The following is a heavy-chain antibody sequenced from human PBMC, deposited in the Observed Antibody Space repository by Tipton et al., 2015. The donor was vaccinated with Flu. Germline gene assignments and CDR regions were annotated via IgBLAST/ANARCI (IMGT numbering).Heavy chain of an antibody. D-gene: IGHD3-16*01. Sequence: QLVQSGGGLVLPGGSLRLSCAASGFTFSSYEMNWVRQAPGKGLEWVSHITPSGPTKYYADSVRGRFTISRDNAKNSLYLQMNSLRVEDTAVYYCARGFIRLCDYWGQGTLVTVSS. CDR3: ARGFIRLCDY. J-gene: IGHJ4*02. V-gene: IGHV3-48*03. CDR1: GFTFSSYE. CDR2: ITPSGPTK.